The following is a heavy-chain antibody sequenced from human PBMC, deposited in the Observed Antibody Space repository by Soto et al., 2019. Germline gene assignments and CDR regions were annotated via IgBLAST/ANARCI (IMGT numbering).Heavy chain of an antibody. CDR2: IFYSGNT. D-gene: IGHD3-22*01. V-gene: IGHV4-31*03. CDR3: ARATYYYDSSGYSDRVLDY. Sequence: QVQLQESGPGLVKPSQTLSLTCTVSGGSISSGGYYWSWIRQHPGKGLEWIGYIFYSGNTYYTPSLTSRVTISVDTSKNQFSLKLSSVTAADTAVYYCARATYYYDSSGYSDRVLDYWGQGTLVTVSS. J-gene: IGHJ4*02. CDR1: GGSISSGGYY.